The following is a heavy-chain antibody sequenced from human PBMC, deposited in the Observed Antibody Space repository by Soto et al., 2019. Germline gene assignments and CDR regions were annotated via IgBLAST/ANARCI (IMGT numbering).Heavy chain of an antibody. D-gene: IGHD1-26*01. CDR2: TYYRSKWYN. V-gene: IGHV6-1*01. CDR3: ARVFLLSGSYQHQNYYYYGMDV. CDR1: GDSVSSNSAA. Sequence: SQTLSLTCAISGDSVSSNSAAWNWIRQSPSRGLEWLGRTYYRSKWYNDYAVSVKSRITINPDTSKNQFSLQLNSVTPEDTAVYYCARVFLLSGSYQHQNYYYYGMDVWGQGPRVTVSS. J-gene: IGHJ6*02.